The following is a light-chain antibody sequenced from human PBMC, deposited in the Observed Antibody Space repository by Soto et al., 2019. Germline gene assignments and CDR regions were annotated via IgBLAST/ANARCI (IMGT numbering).Light chain of an antibody. CDR1: SSDVGRYNY. CDR2: EVS. J-gene: IGLJ3*02. Sequence: QSVLTQPASVSGSPGQSITISCTGSSSDVGRYNYVSWYQQHPGKAPKLMTYEVSNRPSGVSIRFSGSKSGNTASLTISGLPAEDEADYCCSSYTSSKAWVFGGGTKLTVL. CDR3: SSYTSSKAWV. V-gene: IGLV2-14*01.